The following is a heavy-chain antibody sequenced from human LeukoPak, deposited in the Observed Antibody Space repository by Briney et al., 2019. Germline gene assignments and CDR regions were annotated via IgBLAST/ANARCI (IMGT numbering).Heavy chain of an antibody. V-gene: IGHV3-30*18. CDR3: AKNQWDLLLGFRPIDY. CDR2: ISYDGSNK. Sequence: PGGSLRLSCAASGFTFSSYGMHWVRQAPGKGLEWVAVISYDGSNKYYADSVKGRFTISRDNSKNTLYLQMNSLRAEDTAVYYCAKNQWDLLLGFRPIDYWGQGTLVTVSS. CDR1: GFTFSSYG. J-gene: IGHJ4*02. D-gene: IGHD1-26*01.